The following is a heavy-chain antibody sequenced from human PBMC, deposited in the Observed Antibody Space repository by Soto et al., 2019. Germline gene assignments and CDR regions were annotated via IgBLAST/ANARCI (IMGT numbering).Heavy chain of an antibody. J-gene: IGHJ4*02. Sequence: GGSLRLSCAASGFTFSSYAMSWVRQAPGKGLEWVSAISGSGGCTYYADSVKGRFTISRDNSKNTLYLQMNSLRAEDTAVYYCAKHYDYIWGSYRQYYFXYWGQGTLVTVSS. CDR2: ISGSGGCT. D-gene: IGHD3-16*02. CDR3: AKHYDYIWGSYRQYYFXY. V-gene: IGHV3-23*01. CDR1: GFTFSSYA.